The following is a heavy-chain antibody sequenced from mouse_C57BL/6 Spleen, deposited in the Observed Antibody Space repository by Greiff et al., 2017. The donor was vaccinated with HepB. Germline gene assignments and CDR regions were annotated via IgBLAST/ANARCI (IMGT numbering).Heavy chain of an antibody. Sequence: QVQLQQSGAELVRPGASVTLSCKASGYTFTDYEMHWVKQTPVHGLEWIGAIDPETGGTAYNQKFKGKAILTADKSSSTAYMELRSLTSEDSAVYYCTREVYGNYLDYWGQGTTLTVSS. D-gene: IGHD2-1*01. CDR2: IDPETGGT. CDR1: GYTFTDYE. CDR3: TREVYGNYLDY. J-gene: IGHJ2*01. V-gene: IGHV1-15*01.